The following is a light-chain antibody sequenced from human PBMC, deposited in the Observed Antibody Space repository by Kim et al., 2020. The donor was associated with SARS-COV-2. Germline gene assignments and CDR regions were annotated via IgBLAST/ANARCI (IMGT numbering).Light chain of an antibody. CDR2: EAS. CDR3: QQYDGLST. J-gene: IGKJ1*01. V-gene: IGKV1-5*01. Sequence: SASIGDRFPITCRASHNINIVLAWYQQTPGKAPNLLIYEASTLESGVPSRFSGSGSGTEFTLTINSLQPDDFATYYCQQYDGLSTFGQGTKVDIK. CDR1: HNINIV.